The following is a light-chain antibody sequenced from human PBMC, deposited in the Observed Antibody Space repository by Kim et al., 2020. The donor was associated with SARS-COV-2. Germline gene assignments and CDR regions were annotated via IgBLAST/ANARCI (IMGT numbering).Light chain of an antibody. J-gene: IGKJ1*01. CDR1: QRLGYSDGNTY. Sequence: PDSIACRSSQRLGYSDGNTYWTWFHQRPGQSPRRLVSKVSSRDSGVPDRFSGSGSGTDFTLKISRVEAEDVGIYYCMQGTHWPPTFGQGTKVDIK. CDR2: KVS. V-gene: IGKV2-30*01. CDR3: MQGTHWPPT.